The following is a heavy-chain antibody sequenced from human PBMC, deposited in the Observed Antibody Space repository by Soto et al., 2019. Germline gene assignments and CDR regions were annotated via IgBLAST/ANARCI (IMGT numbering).Heavy chain of an antibody. CDR1: GVSISSYF. D-gene: IGHD1-1*01. Sequence: QVQLQESGPGLVKASETLSLTCTVSGVSISSYFWSWIRQPPGKGLEWIGYIYYSGSTNYNPSLQSRVTISVDTSKNQFSLKLSSVTAADTAVYYCARHPRYSPSDYSYYYMDVWGKGPRSPSP. J-gene: IGHJ6*03. CDR3: ARHPRYSPSDYSYYYMDV. CDR2: IYYSGST. V-gene: IGHV4-59*08.